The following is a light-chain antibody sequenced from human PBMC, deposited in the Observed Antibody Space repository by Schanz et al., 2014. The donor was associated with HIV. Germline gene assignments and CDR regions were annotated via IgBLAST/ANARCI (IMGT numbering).Light chain of an antibody. CDR2: DVS. CDR3: GSYGGSDNLGV. Sequence: QSALTQPASVSGSPGQSITISCTGTSSDVGGYDYVSWYQQHPGKAPKLMIYDVSKRPSGVPARFSGSKSDNTASLTVSGLQADDEADYYCGSYGGSDNLGVFGTGTKLTVL. CDR1: SSDVGGYDY. J-gene: IGLJ1*01. V-gene: IGLV2-8*01.